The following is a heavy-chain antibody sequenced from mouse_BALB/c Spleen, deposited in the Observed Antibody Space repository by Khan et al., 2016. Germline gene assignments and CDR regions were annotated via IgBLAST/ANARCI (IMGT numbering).Heavy chain of an antibody. CDR2: INPGSGGT. J-gene: IGHJ1*01. CDR1: GYAFTNYL. V-gene: IGHV1-54*01. D-gene: IGHD2-14*01. CDR3: ARGYDGYFDV. Sequence: QVQLQQSGAELVRPGTSVKVSCKASGYAFTNYLIEWVKQRPGQGLEWIGVINPGSGGTNYNEKFKGKATLTEEKSSSTAYMQLSSLTSDDSVVYFCARGYDGYFDVWGAGTTVTVSS.